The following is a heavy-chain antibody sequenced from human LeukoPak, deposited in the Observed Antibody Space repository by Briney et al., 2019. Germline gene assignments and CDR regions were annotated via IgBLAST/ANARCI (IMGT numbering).Heavy chain of an antibody. D-gene: IGHD3-10*01. J-gene: IGHJ5*02. CDR3: ARDFGSGVFDP. CDR1: GDSFGTYG. Sequence: AAPVKVSCKASGDSFGTYGITWVRQAPGEGLEWMGGFNPIFGSAQYAQKFQGRVTITMDVSARTVYMELSSLRSEDTTIYYCARDFGSGVFDPWGQGTLVTVSS. V-gene: IGHV1-69*05. CDR2: FNPIFGSA.